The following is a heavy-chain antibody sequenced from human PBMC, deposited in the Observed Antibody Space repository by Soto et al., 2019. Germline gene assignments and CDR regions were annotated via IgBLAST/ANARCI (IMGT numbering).Heavy chain of an antibody. CDR2: INPKSGGT. Sequence: GASVKVSCKASGYSFTDYHIHWVRQAPGQGLEWLGRINPKSGGTSTAQKLQGWVTMTRDRSIRTVYMELTRLRSDDTAVYFCARGHSTDCSNGVCSFFYNHEMDVWGQGTTVTVSS. CDR1: GYSFTDYH. D-gene: IGHD2-8*01. CDR3: ARGHSTDCSNGVCSFFYNHEMDV. J-gene: IGHJ6*02. V-gene: IGHV1-2*04.